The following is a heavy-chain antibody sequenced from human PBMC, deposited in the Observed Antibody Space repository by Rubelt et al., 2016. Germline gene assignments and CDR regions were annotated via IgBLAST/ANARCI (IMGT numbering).Heavy chain of an antibody. CDR3: ARSYYDFWSGYRLDY. D-gene: IGHD3-3*01. CDR2: IYYSGST. V-gene: IGHV4-39*01. Sequence: QLQLQESGPGLVKPSETLSLTCTVSGGSISSSSYYWGWIRQPPGKGLEWIGSIYYSGSTYYNPSLKSRVTISVDTSKNQFSLKLSSVTAADTAVYYCARSYYDFWSGYRLDYWGQGTLVTVSS. J-gene: IGHJ4*02. CDR1: GGSISSSSYY.